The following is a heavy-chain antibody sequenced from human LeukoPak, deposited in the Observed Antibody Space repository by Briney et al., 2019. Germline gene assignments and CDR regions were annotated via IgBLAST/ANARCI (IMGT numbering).Heavy chain of an antibody. J-gene: IGHJ4*02. Sequence: GGSLRLSCAASGFTFSSYAMSWVRQAPGKGLEWVSAISGSGGSTYYADSVKVRFTISRDNSKNTLYLQMNSLRAEDTAVYYCAGRIQLWLAPFDYWGQGTLVTVSS. CDR3: AGRIQLWLAPFDY. CDR2: ISGSGGST. CDR1: GFTFSSYA. V-gene: IGHV3-23*01. D-gene: IGHD5-18*01.